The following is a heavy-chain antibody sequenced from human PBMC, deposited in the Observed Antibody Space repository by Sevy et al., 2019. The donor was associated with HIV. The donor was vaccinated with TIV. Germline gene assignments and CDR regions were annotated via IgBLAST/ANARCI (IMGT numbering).Heavy chain of an antibody. CDR2: IIPIFGTA. J-gene: IGHJ4*02. V-gene: IGHV1-69*06. D-gene: IGHD1-26*01. CDR3: ARDGGWELRGWYFDY. CDR1: GGTFSSYA. Sequence: ASVKVSCKASGGTFSSYAISWVRQAPGQGLEWMGGIIPIFGTANYAQKFQGRVTITADKSTITAYMELSSLRSEDTAVYYCARDGGWELRGWYFDYWGQGTLVTVSS.